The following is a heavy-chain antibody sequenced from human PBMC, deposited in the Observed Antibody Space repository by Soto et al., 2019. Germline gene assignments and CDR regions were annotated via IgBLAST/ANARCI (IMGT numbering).Heavy chain of an antibody. CDR1: GDSISSPHW. Sequence: QVQLQESGPGLVKSSGTLSLTCAVSGDSISSPHWWSWVRQPPGKGLEWIGEIYHSGTTNYNPSLQSRVTMSVDKSKNQLSLMLSSVTAADTAVYYCARLGTRFYFQHWGQGTLVTVSS. V-gene: IGHV4-4*02. CDR3: ARLGTRFYFQH. D-gene: IGHD1-1*01. CDR2: IYHSGTT. J-gene: IGHJ1*01.